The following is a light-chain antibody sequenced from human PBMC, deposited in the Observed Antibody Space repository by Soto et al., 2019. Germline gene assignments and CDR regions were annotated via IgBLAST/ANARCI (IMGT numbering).Light chain of an antibody. V-gene: IGLV2-14*03. CDR1: SSDIGGYDF. J-gene: IGLJ2*01. CDR3: SSYRSSDTSVE. Sequence: QSALTQPASVSESPGQSITISCTGTSSDIGGYDFVSWYQQHPGSTPKLIIYEVTRRPSGVSNRFSGSRSGNTASLTISELQAEDEAHYYCSSYRSSDTSVEFGRGTKLTVL. CDR2: EVT.